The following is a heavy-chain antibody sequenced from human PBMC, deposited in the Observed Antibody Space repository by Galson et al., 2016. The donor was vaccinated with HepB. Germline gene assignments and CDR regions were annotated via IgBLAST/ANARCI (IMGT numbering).Heavy chain of an antibody. V-gene: IGHV1-69*13. J-gene: IGHJ1*01. Sequence: SVKVSCKASVGTFNRYAITWVRQAPGQGLEWMGGIIPFLTTTNYAQRFQGRLTLTADESTSTAYMELTSPRFDDTAMYYCAGGELAAGGREYFPHWGQGTRVTVSS. D-gene: IGHD2-15*01. CDR1: VGTFNRYA. CDR2: IIPFLTTT. CDR3: AGGELAAGGREYFPH.